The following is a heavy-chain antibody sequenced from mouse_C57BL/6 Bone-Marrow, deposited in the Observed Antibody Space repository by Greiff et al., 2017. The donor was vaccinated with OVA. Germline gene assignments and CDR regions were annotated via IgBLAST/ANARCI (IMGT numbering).Heavy chain of an antibody. D-gene: IGHD2-12*01. Sequence: QVQLQQSGAELVRPGSSVKLSCKASGYTFTSYWMDWVKQRPGQGLEWIGNIYPSDSETHYNQKFKDKATLTVDKSSSTAYMQLSSLTSEDSAVYYCARRTLRGFDYWGQGTTLTVSS. V-gene: IGHV1-61*01. CDR2: IYPSDSET. J-gene: IGHJ2*01. CDR1: GYTFTSYW. CDR3: ARRTLRGFDY.